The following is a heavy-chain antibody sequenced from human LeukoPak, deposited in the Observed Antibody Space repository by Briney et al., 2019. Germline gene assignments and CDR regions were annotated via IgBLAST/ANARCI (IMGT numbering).Heavy chain of an antibody. CDR2: ITNNGNA. CDR3: ARRIFSAQFRPLLYSYMDV. Sequence: SETLTLTCSVSGDSISSSSWTWIRQSPGKGLESLASITNNGNAKYKSSFEGRVTMSVATSKSQFSLTLSSVTAADTAVYYCARRIFSAQFRPLLYSYMDVWGKGTAVIVSS. J-gene: IGHJ6*03. V-gene: IGHV4-59*08. D-gene: IGHD2/OR15-2a*01. CDR1: GDSISSSS.